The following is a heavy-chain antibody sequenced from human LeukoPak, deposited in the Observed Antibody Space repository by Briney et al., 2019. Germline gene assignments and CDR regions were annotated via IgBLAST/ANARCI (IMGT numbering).Heavy chain of an antibody. J-gene: IGHJ4*02. D-gene: IGHD3-10*01. Sequence: PGGSLRLSCAASGFTLSRYWMQWVRQAPGKGLVWVSHITSDGSSSTYADSVKGRFTTSRDNAKNTLYLQMNSLRAEDTAVYYCVRDNYGVDFWGQGTLVTVSS. CDR2: ITSDGSSS. V-gene: IGHV3-74*03. CDR1: GFTLSRYW. CDR3: VRDNYGVDF.